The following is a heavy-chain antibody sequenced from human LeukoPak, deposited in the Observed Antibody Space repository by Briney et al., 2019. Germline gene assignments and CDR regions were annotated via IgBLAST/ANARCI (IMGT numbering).Heavy chain of an antibody. D-gene: IGHD5-12*01. CDR1: GFTFSSFG. CDR3: AKERGYSDNDLDY. CDR2: IQYDGSDE. V-gene: IGHV3-30*02. Sequence: PGGSLRLSCAASGFTFSSFGMHWVRQAPGKGLEWVAVIQYDGSDEYYPKSVKGWFTISRDASKNTLYLQMNSLRAEDTAVYYWAKERGYSDNDLDYWGKGTLVTVSS. J-gene: IGHJ4*02.